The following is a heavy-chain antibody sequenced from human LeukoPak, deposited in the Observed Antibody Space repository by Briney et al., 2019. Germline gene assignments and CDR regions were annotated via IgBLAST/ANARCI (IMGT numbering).Heavy chain of an antibody. D-gene: IGHD4-17*01. CDR1: GGSISSSSYY. V-gene: IGHV4-39*02. CDR2: IYYSGST. J-gene: IGHJ3*02. CDR3: ARDRGDYGAFDI. Sequence: SSETLSLTCTVSGGSISSSSYYWGWIRQPPGKGLEWIGSIYYSGSTYYNPSLKSLVTISVDTSKNQFSLKLSSVTAADTAVYYCARDRGDYGAFDIWGQGTMVTVSS.